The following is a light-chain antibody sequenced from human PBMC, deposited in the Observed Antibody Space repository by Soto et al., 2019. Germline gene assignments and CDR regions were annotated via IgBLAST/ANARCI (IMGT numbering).Light chain of an antibody. Sequence: QSVLTQAASVSGSPGQSISISCTGNSSDVGGYNYASWYQQHPGKAPKLMIYDVSNRPSGVSNRFSGSKSGNTASLTISGLQAEDEADYYCSSYTSSSTYVFGTGTKVTVL. CDR2: DVS. J-gene: IGLJ1*01. CDR1: SSDVGGYNY. V-gene: IGLV2-14*01. CDR3: SSYTSSSTYV.